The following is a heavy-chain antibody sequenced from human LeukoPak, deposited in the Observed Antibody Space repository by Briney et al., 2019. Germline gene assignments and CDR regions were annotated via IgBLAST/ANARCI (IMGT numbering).Heavy chain of an antibody. CDR2: ISGSGGST. V-gene: IGHV3-23*01. CDR1: GFTFSSYA. J-gene: IGHJ4*02. D-gene: IGHD2-15*01. CDR3: AKTRPHCSGGSCYPRRYYFDY. Sequence: GGSLRLSCAASGFTFSSYAMSWVRQAPGKGLEWVSAISGSGGSTYYADSVKGRFTISRDNSKNTLYLQMNSLRAEDTAVYYCAKTRPHCSGGSCYPRRYYFDYWGQGTLVTVSS.